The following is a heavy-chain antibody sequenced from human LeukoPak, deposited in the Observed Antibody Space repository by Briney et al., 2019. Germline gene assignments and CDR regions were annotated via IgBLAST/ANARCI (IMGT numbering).Heavy chain of an antibody. CDR3: ARQRFEHWLDNTQYYYYYYMDV. CDR1: GGSISSSSYY. CDR2: IYYSGNT. J-gene: IGHJ6*03. V-gene: IGHV4-39*01. Sequence: SETLSLTCTVSGGSISSSSYYWGWIRQPPGKGLEWIGSIYYSGNTYYNPSLKSRVTISVDTSKNQFSLKLSSVTAADTAVYYCARQRFEHWLDNTQYYYYYYMDVWGKGTTVTVSS. D-gene: IGHD6-19*01.